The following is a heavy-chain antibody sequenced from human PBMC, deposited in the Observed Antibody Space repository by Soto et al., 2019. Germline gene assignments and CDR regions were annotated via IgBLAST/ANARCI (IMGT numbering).Heavy chain of an antibody. CDR3: ARWSYLDY. CDR1: GFSFGSYA. D-gene: IGHD3-3*01. Sequence: GGSVRLSCAASGFSFGSYALSWARQAPGKGLEWVSTISGSDGKTFYADSVKGRFSISRDTSQSTLYLQMNSLRADDTAMYYCARWSYLDYWGQGTRVTVSS. J-gene: IGHJ4*02. V-gene: IGHV3-23*01. CDR2: ISGSDGKT.